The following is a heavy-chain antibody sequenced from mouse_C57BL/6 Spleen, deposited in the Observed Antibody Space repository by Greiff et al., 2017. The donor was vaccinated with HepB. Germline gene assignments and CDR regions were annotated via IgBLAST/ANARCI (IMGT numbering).Heavy chain of an antibody. CDR1: GYTFTSYW. CDR2: IYPGSGST. D-gene: IGHD1-1*01. V-gene: IGHV1-55*01. Sequence: QVQLQQPGAELVKPGASVKMSCKASGYTFTSYWITWVKQRPGQGLEWIGDIYPGSGSTNYNEKLKSKATLTVDTSSSTAYMQLSSLTSEDSAVYYCARDHYGSRGFAYWGQGTLVTVSA. CDR3: ARDHYGSRGFAY. J-gene: IGHJ3*01.